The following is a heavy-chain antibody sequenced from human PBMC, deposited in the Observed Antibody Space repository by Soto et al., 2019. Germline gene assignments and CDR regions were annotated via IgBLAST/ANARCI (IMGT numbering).Heavy chain of an antibody. Sequence: SETLSLTCTVSGGSISSGGYYWSWIRQHPGKGLEWIGYIYYSGSTYYNPSLKSRVTISVDTSKNQFSLKLSSVTAADTAVYYCARRTTVTTSVWFDPWGQGTLVTVSS. CDR3: ARRTTVTTSVWFDP. CDR2: IYYSGST. J-gene: IGHJ5*02. D-gene: IGHD4-4*01. CDR1: GGSISSGGYY. V-gene: IGHV4-31*03.